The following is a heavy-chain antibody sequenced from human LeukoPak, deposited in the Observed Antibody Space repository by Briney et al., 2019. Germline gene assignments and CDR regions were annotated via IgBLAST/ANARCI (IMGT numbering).Heavy chain of an antibody. D-gene: IGHD5-24*01. CDR2: INQDGSEK. Sequence: PGGSLRLSCAASGFTFGNYWMTWVRQAPGEGLEWVANINQDGSEKYYVDSVKGRFTISRDNAKNSLSLQMNSLRAEDTAVYYCARPSPPGDGYNPCDYWGPGALVIVSS. CDR1: GFTFGNYW. V-gene: IGHV3-7*01. CDR3: ARPSPPGDGYNPCDY. J-gene: IGHJ4*02.